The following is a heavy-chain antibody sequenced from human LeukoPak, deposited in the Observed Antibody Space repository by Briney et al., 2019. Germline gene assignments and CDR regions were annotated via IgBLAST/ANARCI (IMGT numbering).Heavy chain of an antibody. V-gene: IGHV3-23*01. J-gene: IGHJ4*02. CDR2: ISGSGGST. Sequence: PGGSLRLSCAASGFTFSSYAMSWVRQAPGKGLEWVSAISGSGGSTYYADSVKGRFTISRDNSKNTLYLQMNSLRAEDTAVYYCARDRPLGITMIVGHGYFDYWGQGTLVTVPS. CDR3: ARDRPLGITMIVGHGYFDY. CDR1: GFTFSSYA. D-gene: IGHD3-22*01.